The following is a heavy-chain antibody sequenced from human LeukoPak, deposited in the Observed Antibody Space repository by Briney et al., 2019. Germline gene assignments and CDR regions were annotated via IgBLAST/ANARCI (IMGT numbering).Heavy chain of an antibody. J-gene: IGHJ4*02. CDR3: ARIPTAMVTVDY. CDR2: IYYSGST. Sequence: PSETLSLTCTVSGGSISSSSYYWGWIRQPPGTGLEWIGSIYYSGSTYYNPSLKSRVTISVDTSKNQFSLKLSSVTAADTAVYYCARIPTAMVTVDYWGQGTLVTVSS. D-gene: IGHD5-18*01. V-gene: IGHV4-39*07. CDR1: GGSISSSSYY.